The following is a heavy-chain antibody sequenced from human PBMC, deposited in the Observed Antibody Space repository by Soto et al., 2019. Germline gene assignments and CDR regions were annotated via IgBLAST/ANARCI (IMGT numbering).Heavy chain of an antibody. CDR2: INPKSGGT. J-gene: IGHJ6*02. D-gene: IGHD2-8*01. V-gene: IGHV1-2*04. CDR1: GYTFTDYY. Sequence: ASVKVSCKASGYTFTDYYIHWVRQAPGQGLEWLGRINPKSGGTSTAQKFQGWVTMTTDTSISTASMELTRLTSDDTAIYYCARGDSTDCSNGVCSFFYNHDMDVWGQGTTVTVSS. CDR3: ARGDSTDCSNGVCSFFYNHDMDV.